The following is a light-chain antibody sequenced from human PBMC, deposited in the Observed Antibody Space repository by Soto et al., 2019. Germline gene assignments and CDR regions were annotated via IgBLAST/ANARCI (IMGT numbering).Light chain of an antibody. Sequence: EIVLTQSPGTLSLSPGEIATLSCRASQSVSSSYLAWYQQKPGQAPRLLIYGASSRATGIPDRFSGSGSGTDFTVTISRLEPEEFAVYYCQQYGSSPYTFGHGTKLEIK. CDR2: GAS. J-gene: IGKJ2*01. V-gene: IGKV3-20*01. CDR3: QQYGSSPYT. CDR1: QSVSSSY.